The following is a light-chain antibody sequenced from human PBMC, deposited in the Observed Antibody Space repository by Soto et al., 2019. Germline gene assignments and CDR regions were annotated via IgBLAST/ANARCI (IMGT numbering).Light chain of an antibody. CDR1: QNVDNNF. V-gene: IGKV3-20*01. CDR2: DAS. CDR3: QQYGSLPYT. J-gene: IGKJ2*01. Sequence: ENVLTQSPGTLSLSPGERATLSCRASQNVDNNFLAWYQHKPGQPPRLLIFDASIRAAGIPDRFSGSGSGTDFTLSISRLEPEDFVVYHCQQYGSLPYTFGQGTKLDI.